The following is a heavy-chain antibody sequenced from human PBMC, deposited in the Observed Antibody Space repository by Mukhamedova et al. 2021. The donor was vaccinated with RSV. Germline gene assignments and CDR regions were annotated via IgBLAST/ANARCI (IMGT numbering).Heavy chain of an antibody. CDR3: TKDRWDSSSGWSQFEF. J-gene: IGHJ4*02. V-gene: IGHV3-23*01. D-gene: IGHD6-19*01. Sequence: APGKGLEWISTISGSVGVTYYADSVKGRFTISRDNSKNTLYLQMNSLRAEDTAVYYCTKDRWDSSSGWSQFEFWGQGTLVSVSS. CDR2: ISGSVGVT.